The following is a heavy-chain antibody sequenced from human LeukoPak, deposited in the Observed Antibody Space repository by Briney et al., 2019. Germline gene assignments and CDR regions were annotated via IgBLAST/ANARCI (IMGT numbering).Heavy chain of an antibody. CDR3: VKDRGRSVAVAADY. V-gene: IGHV3-23*01. Sequence: GGSLRLSCVASGFTFNFAMTWVRQAPGRGLEWVSSISGSGGAIYYANSVKGRFTTSRDNSRNTLFLQMNSLRAEDTALYYCVKDRGRSVAVAADYWGQGTLVTVSS. J-gene: IGHJ4*02. D-gene: IGHD6-19*01. CDR1: GFTFNFA. CDR2: ISGSGGAI.